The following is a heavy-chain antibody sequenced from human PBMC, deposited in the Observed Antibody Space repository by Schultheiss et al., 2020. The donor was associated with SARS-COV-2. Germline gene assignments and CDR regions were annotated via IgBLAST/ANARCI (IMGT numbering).Heavy chain of an antibody. J-gene: IGHJ4*02. CDR1: GFTFSSYS. CDR3: ARARGYSYGPFDY. Sequence: GGSLRPSCAASGFTFSSYSMNWVRQAPGKGLEWVSSISSSSSYIYYADSVKGRFTISRDNAKNSLYLQMNSLRAEDTAVYYCARARGYSYGPFDYWGQGTLVTVSS. V-gene: IGHV3-21*01. D-gene: IGHD5-18*01. CDR2: ISSSSSYI.